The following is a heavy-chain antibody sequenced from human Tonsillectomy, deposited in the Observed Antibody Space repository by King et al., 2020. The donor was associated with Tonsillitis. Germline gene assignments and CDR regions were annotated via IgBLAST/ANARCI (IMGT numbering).Heavy chain of an antibody. V-gene: IGHV3-30*18. CDR2: ISYDGSNK. J-gene: IGHJ6*02. CDR1: GFTFRTFG. CDR3: AKNDYGDYPLYYYYGMDV. D-gene: IGHD4-17*01. Sequence: VQLVESGGGVVQPGRSLRLSCAASGFTFRTFGMHWVRQAPGKGLEWVAIISYDGSNKYYAGSVKGRFAISRDNSKNTLYLQMNSLRAEDTAVYYCAKNDYGDYPLYYYYGMDVWGQGTTVTVSS.